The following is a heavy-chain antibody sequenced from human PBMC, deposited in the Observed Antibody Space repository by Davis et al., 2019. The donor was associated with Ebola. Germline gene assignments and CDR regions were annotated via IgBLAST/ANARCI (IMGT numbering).Heavy chain of an antibody. CDR3: ARGGVAYSDLDY. CDR2: INPHNGNT. V-gene: IGHV1-18*04. Sequence: AASVKVSCKTSGYTFTNYGITWVRQAPGQGLEWMGWINPHNGNTNYAQSVQGRVTMTTDTSTSTAYMEVGSLRSDDTAVYFCARGGVAYSDLDYWGQGTLVTVSS. J-gene: IGHJ4*02. D-gene: IGHD2-21*01. CDR1: GYTFTNYG.